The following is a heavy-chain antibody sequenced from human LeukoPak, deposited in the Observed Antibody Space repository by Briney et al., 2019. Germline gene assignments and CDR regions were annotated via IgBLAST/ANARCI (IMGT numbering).Heavy chain of an antibody. CDR2: ITGSHGPT. D-gene: IGHD6-25*01. CDR3: ARLSHPGGRLRLESYYYYYMDV. Sequence: PGGSLRLSCAASGFTFSNFAMTWVRQAPGKGLEWVSSITGSHGPTYNTDSVKGRFTISRDNAKNSLYLQMNSLRAEDTAVYYCARLSHPGGRLRLESYYYYYMDVWGKGTTVTVSS. CDR1: GFTFSNFA. V-gene: IGHV3-21*01. J-gene: IGHJ6*03.